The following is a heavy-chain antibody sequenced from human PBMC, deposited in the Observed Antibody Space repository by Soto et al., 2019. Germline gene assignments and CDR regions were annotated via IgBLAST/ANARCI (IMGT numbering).Heavy chain of an antibody. V-gene: IGHV4-61*01. D-gene: IGHD3-10*01. J-gene: IGHJ4*02. Sequence: SETLSLTCTVSGGSVSSYSYFWTWIRQPPGAGLEWIAYITSSGSTYYNPSLKSRVTMSLDTSKNQFSLTLSSVTAADTAVYYCARDWSLRGSGSYVGYWGQGTLVTVSS. CDR3: ARDWSLRGSGSYVGY. CDR2: ITSSGST. CDR1: GGSVSSYSYF.